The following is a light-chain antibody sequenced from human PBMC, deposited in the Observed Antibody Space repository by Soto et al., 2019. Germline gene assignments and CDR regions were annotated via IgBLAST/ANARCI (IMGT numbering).Light chain of an antibody. J-gene: IGKJ4*01. V-gene: IGKV1-5*03. CDR2: QAS. CDR3: QQYSAYPLT. Sequence: DIQMTQSPSTLSASVGDRVTIACRASQSISSWLAWYQQKPGNAPKLLIYQASSLQSGVPSRFGGSGSGTEFTLTIRSLQPDDFATYYCQQYSAYPLTFGGGTKVDIK. CDR1: QSISSW.